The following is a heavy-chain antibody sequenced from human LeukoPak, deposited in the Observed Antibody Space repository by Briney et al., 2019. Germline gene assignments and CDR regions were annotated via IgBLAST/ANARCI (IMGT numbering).Heavy chain of an antibody. J-gene: IGHJ4*02. CDR1: GFTLSNYW. CDR2: INQDGSEK. V-gene: IGHV3-7*01. CDR3: VSTMTFDY. Sequence: GGSLRLSCAVSGFTLSNYWMSWVRQAPGKGLEWVANINQDGSEKYYVDSVKGRFTISRDNAKNSLYLQMNSLRAEDTAVYFCVSTMTFDYWGQGTLVTASS. D-gene: IGHD3-22*01.